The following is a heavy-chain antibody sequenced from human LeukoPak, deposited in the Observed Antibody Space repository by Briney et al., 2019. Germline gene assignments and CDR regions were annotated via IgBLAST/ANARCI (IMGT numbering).Heavy chain of an antibody. Sequence: PGGSLRLSCEASGFTFSSYGMHWVRQAPGKGLEWVAFIRYDGSNKYYADSVKGRFTISRDNANNSLYLQMSSLRAEDTAVYYCARWLQTRYYMDVWGKGTTVTVSS. D-gene: IGHD5-24*01. J-gene: IGHJ6*03. CDR3: ARWLQTRYYMDV. V-gene: IGHV3-30*02. CDR1: GFTFSSYG. CDR2: IRYDGSNK.